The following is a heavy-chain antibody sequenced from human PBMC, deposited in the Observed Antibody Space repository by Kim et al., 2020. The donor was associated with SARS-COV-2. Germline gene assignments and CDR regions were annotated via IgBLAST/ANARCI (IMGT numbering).Heavy chain of an antibody. D-gene: IGHD6-6*01. V-gene: IGHV3-23*01. CDR2: ISGSGGST. CDR1: GFTFSSYA. J-gene: IGHJ5*02. Sequence: GGSLRLSCAASGFTFSSYAMSWVRQAPGKGLEWVSAISGSGGSTYYADSVKGRFTISRDNSKNTLYLQMNSLRAEDTAVYYCAKDPSAARRVNWFDPWGQGTLVTVSS. CDR3: AKDPSAARRVNWFDP.